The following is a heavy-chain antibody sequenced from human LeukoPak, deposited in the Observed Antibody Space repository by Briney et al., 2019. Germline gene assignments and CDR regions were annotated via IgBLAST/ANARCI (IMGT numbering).Heavy chain of an antibody. D-gene: IGHD5-24*01. V-gene: IGHV3-30*18. CDR3: AKGGGGRWLHYFDY. CDR1: GFTFSSYG. J-gene: IGHJ4*02. CDR2: ISYDGSSK. Sequence: QVQLVESGGGVVQPGRSLRLSCASFGFTFSSYGMHWVRQAPGKGLEWVAVISYDGSSKYYADSVKGRFTISRDNSKNTLYLQMNSLRAEDTAVYYCAKGGGGRWLHYFDYWGQGTLVTVSS.